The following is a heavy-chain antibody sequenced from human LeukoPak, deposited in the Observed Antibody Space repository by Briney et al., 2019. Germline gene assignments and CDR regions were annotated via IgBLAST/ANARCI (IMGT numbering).Heavy chain of an antibody. D-gene: IGHD6-13*01. CDR2: IYTSGST. Sequence: PSETLSLTCTVSGGSISNFYWSWIRQPAGKTLEWIGRIYTSGSTNYNPSLKSRVTMSVDTSKNQFSLKLSSVTAADTAVYFCARGTTGAGTARPFDYWGQGTLVTVSS. CDR3: ARGTTGAGTARPFDY. J-gene: IGHJ4*02. CDR1: GGSISNFY. V-gene: IGHV4-4*07.